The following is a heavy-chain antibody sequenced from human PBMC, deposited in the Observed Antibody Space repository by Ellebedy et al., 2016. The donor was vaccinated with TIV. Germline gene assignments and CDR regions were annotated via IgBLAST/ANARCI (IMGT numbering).Heavy chain of an antibody. D-gene: IGHD3-16*01. V-gene: IGHV3-9*01. CDR1: GFTFDDYA. CDR2: IGWNSFTL. J-gene: IGHJ4*02. CDR3: AKDVSNDYSGGVDY. Sequence: SLKISCAASGFTFDDYAMHWVRQAPGKGLEWLTGIGWNSFTLGYAASVRGRFTISRDNTQNSLYLQMNSLRTEDTAFYYCAKDVSNDYSGGVDYWGQGTLVTVSS.